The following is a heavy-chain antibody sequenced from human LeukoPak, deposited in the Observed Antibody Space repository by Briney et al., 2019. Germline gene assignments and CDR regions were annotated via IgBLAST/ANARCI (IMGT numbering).Heavy chain of an antibody. CDR3: AGFGVVIQDAFDI. CDR2: INPNSGGT. V-gene: IGHV1-2*06. D-gene: IGHD3-3*01. CDR1: GNTFTGYY. Sequence: ASVKVSCKASGNTFTGYYMHWVRQAPGQGLEWMGRINPNSGGTNYAQKFQGRVTMTRDTSISTAYMELSRLRSDDTAVYHCAGFGVVIQDAFDIWGQGTLVTVSS. J-gene: IGHJ3*02.